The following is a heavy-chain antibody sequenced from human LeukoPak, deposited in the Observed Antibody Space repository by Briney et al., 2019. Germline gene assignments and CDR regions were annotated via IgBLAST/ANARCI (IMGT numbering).Heavy chain of an antibody. V-gene: IGHV1-3*01. J-gene: IGHJ4*02. D-gene: IGHD6-19*01. Sequence: GASVKVSCKASGYTFPSYAMHWVRPAPGQGLGWMGWINAGNGNTKYSQKFQGRVTITRDTSASTAYMELSRLRSQDRAVYYCASAAGYSSGWTLGYWGQRTLVSV. CDR2: INAGNGNT. CDR3: ASAAGYSSGWTLGY. CDR1: GYTFPSYA.